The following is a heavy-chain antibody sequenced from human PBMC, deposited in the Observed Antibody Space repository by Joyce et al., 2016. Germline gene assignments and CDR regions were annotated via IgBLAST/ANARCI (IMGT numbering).Heavy chain of an antibody. V-gene: IGHV4-30-4*01. CDR3: ARGEVFTQGLDS. J-gene: IGHJ4*02. Sequence: QVQLQESGPGLVTPSQTLSLTCTVFGGSMNSGHYYWTWIRQSPGKGLEWIGYIYQTGNNYDNPSLRTRATMSIDTSKNQFSVRLTCVTAADAAVYFWARGEVFTQGLDSWGQGTLVSVSS. D-gene: IGHD3-22*01. CDR2: IYQTGNN. CDR1: GGSMNSGHYY.